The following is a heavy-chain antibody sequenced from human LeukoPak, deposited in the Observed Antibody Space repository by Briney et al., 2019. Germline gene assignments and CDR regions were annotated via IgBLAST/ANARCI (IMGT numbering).Heavy chain of an antibody. V-gene: IGHV3-21*01. Sequence: GGSLRLSCAASGFVFSSYSMSWVRQAPGKGLEWVSSIGSISSYRYYADSVKGRFTISSDNAENSLSLQMNRLRAEDTAVYYCAKSACSGGSCYPPTLNWFDPWGQGTLVTVSS. J-gene: IGHJ5*02. D-gene: IGHD2-15*01. CDR1: GFVFSSYS. CDR3: AKSACSGGSCYPPTLNWFDP. CDR2: IGSISSYR.